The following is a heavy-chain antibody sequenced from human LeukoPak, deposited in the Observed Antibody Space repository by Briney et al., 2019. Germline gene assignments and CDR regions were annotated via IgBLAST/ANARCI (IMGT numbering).Heavy chain of an antibody. CDR1: GVTFSSYR. V-gene: IGHV3-21*01. CDR3: ARENNYFDY. CDR2: ISSSSSYI. J-gene: IGHJ4*02. Sequence: GGSLRLSCAPSGVTFSSYRMNSVRRAPGKRLEWVSSISSSSSYIYYADSVKGRFTISRDNAKNSLYLQMNSLRAEDTAVYYCARENNYFDYWGQGTLVTVSS.